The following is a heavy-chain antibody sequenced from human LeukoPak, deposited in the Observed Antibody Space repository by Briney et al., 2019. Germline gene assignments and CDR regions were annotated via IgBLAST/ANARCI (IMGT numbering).Heavy chain of an antibody. D-gene: IGHD3-3*02. CDR1: GFIVSDTY. CDR3: ASLARDY. J-gene: IGHJ4*02. CDR2: IHNDGST. V-gene: IGHV3-53*01. Sequence: SGGSLRLSXAASGFIVSDTYMTWVRQTPGKGLEWVSVIHNDGSTYYADSVKGRFTVSRDNSKNMLFLRMNSLRVEDTAVYFCASLARDYWGQGTLVSVSS.